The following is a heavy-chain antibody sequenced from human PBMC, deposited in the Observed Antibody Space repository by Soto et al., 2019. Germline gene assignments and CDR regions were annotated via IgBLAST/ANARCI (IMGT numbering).Heavy chain of an antibody. D-gene: IGHD3-10*01. J-gene: IGHJ4*02. CDR2: IYYSENT. CDR3: ARGGKTSITSVELDY. Sequence: PSETLSLTCTVSGGSISSSSNHWGWIRQPPGKGLEWIGNIYYSENTYYNPSLKSRVTISVDTSKNQFSLKLSSVTAADTAVYYCARGGKTSITSVELDYWGQGTLVTVSS. CDR1: GGSISSSSNH. V-gene: IGHV4-39*07.